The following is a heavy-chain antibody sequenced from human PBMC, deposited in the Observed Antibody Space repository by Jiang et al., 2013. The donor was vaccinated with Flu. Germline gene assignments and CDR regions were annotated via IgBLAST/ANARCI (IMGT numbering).Heavy chain of an antibody. V-gene: IGHV4-34*01. Sequence: LLKPSETLSLTCVVHGGSVSGSYWNWIRQTPGKGLEWIGENTHSGRAKYNPSLRSRVSISVDTSKNQFSLKLTSVTAADTALYYCARSPGRYLFDYWGQGTLVTVSS. CDR2: NTHSGRA. J-gene: IGHJ4*02. CDR3: ARSPGRYLFDY. D-gene: IGHD1-14*01. CDR1: GGSVSGSY.